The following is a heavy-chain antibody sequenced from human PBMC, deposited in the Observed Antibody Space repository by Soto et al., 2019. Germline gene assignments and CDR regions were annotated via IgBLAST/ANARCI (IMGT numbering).Heavy chain of an antibody. CDR1: GYSFTSYW. D-gene: IGHD3-22*01. V-gene: IGHV5-51*01. Sequence: GESLKISCXGSGYSFTSYWIGWVRQMPGKGLEWMGIIYPGDSDTRYSPSFQGQVTISADKSISTAYLQWSSLKASDNALYYCASRSYYDSSGYVDWGQGTQVTVSS. CDR3: ASRSYYDSSGYVD. J-gene: IGHJ4*02. CDR2: IYPGDSDT.